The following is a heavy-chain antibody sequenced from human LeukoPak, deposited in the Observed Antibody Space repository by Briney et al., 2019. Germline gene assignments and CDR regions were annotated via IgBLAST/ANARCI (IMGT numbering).Heavy chain of an antibody. CDR1: GGTFSSYA. V-gene: IGHV1-69*05. CDR2: IIPIFGIA. Sequence: ASVKVSCKASGGTFSSYAISWVRQAPGQRLEWMGGIIPIFGIANYAQKFQGRVTITTDESTSTAYMELSSLRSEDTAVYYCARWGYSSSWYDYYMDVWGKGTTVTVSS. J-gene: IGHJ6*03. D-gene: IGHD6-13*01. CDR3: ARWGYSSSWYDYYMDV.